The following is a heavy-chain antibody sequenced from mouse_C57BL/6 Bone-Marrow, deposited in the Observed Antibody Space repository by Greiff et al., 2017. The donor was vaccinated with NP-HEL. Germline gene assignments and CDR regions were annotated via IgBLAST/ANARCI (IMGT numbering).Heavy chain of an antibody. V-gene: IGHV1-52*01. CDR2: IDPSDSET. CDR1: GYTFTSYW. D-gene: IGHD1-1*01. J-gene: IGHJ3*01. Sequence: VKLKQPGAELVRPGSSVKLSCKASGYTFTSYWMHWVKQRPIQGLEWIGNIDPSDSETHYNQKFKDKATLTVDKSSSTAYMQLSSLTSEDSAVYYCARALLREWGFAYWGQGTLVTVSA. CDR3: ARALLREWGFAY.